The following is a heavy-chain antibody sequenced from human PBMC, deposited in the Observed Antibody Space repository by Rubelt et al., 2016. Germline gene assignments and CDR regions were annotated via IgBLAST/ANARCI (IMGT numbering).Heavy chain of an antibody. D-gene: IGHD3-10*01. CDR3: ARVSLWFGWGYMDV. Sequence: LSCAASGFTFSDYYMSWIRQAPGKGLEWVSYISSSSYTNYADSVKGRFTISRDNAKNSLYLQMNSLRAEDTAVYYCARVSLWFGWGYMDVWGQGTTVTVSS. CDR1: GFTFSDYY. CDR2: ISSSSYT. J-gene: IGHJ6*02. V-gene: IGHV3-11*05.